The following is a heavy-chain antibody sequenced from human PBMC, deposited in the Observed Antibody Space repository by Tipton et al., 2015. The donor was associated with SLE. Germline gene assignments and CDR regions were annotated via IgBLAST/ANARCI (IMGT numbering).Heavy chain of an antibody. CDR1: GFTFSSYA. V-gene: IGHV3-23*03. CDR3: AKDTMAEVFDY. Sequence: GSLRLSCVGSGFTFSSYAMGWVRQAPGKGLEWVSLIRGGGGTFYTDSVKGRITISRDNSKNTLYLQMNSLRSEDTAVCFCAKDTMAEVFDYWGQGTLVSVSS. CDR2: IRGGGGT. J-gene: IGHJ4*02. D-gene: IGHD3-10*01.